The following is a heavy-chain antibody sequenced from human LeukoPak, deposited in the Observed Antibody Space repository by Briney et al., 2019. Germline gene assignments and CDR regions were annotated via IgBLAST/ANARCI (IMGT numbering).Heavy chain of an antibody. CDR1: GYTFTGYY. J-gene: IGHJ4*02. CDR3: ARGGRKLGHFDY. Sequence: ASVKVSCKASGYTFTGYYMHWVRQAPGQGLEWMGRINPNSGGTNYAQKFQGRVTMTRDTSISTAYMELSSLRSEDTAVYYCARGGRKLGHFDYWGQGTLVTVSS. CDR2: INPNSGGT. V-gene: IGHV1-2*06. D-gene: IGHD7-27*01.